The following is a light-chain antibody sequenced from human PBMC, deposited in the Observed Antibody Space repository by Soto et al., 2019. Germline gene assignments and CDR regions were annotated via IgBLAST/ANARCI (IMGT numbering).Light chain of an antibody. Sequence: IQMTQAPSSVSVSVGDRVAITCRASQSSNTWLAWYQQKPEKAPKLLIYAASRVQSGVPSMFSGSGSGTDFTLTISSLQPEDFATYYCQQANSFPITFGQGTRLEIK. CDR1: QSSNTW. J-gene: IGKJ5*01. CDR2: AAS. V-gene: IGKV1D-12*01. CDR3: QQANSFPIT.